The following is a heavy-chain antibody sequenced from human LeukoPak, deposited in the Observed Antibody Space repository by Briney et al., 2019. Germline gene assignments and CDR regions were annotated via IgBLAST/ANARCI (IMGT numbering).Heavy chain of an antibody. CDR2: IKQDGSEK. CDR1: GFTFSSYW. CDR3: ARVYYYDSSGYPPVRYFDY. D-gene: IGHD3-22*01. V-gene: IGHV3-7*01. Sequence: GGSLRLSCAASGFTFSSYWMSWVRQAPGKGLEWVANIKQDGSEKYYVDSVKGRFTISRDNAKNSLYLQMNSLRAEDTAVYYCARVYYYDSSGYPPVRYFDYWGQGTLVTVSS. J-gene: IGHJ4*02.